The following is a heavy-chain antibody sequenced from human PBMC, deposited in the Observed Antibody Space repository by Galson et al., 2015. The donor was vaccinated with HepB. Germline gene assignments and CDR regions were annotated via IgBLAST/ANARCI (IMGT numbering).Heavy chain of an antibody. J-gene: IGHJ4*02. D-gene: IGHD6-6*01. Sequence: TLSLTCTVSGGSISSGGYYWSWIRQHPGKGLEWIGYIYYSGSTYYNPSLKSRVTISVDTSKNQFSLKLSSVTAADTAVYYCARVAARGYYFDYWGQGTLVTVSS. CDR3: ARVAARGYYFDY. CDR1: GGSISSGGYY. V-gene: IGHV4-31*03. CDR2: IYYSGST.